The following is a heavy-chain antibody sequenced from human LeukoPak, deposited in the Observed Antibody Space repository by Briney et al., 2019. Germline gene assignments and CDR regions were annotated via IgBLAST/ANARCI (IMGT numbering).Heavy chain of an antibody. CDR2: ISGSGGTT. J-gene: IGHJ4*02. Sequence: LPAGSLRLSCAASGFTFSSYAMSWVRQAPGKGLEWVSSISGSGGTTYYAESVKGRFTISRDNSKNTLFLQMNSLRAEETAVYYCAKGLSSGWNLKGSDYWGQGTLVIVSP. CDR3: AKGLSSGWNLKGSDY. CDR1: GFTFSSYA. V-gene: IGHV3-23*01. D-gene: IGHD6-19*01.